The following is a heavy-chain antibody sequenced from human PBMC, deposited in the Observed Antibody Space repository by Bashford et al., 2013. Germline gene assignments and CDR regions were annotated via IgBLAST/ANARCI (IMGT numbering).Heavy chain of an antibody. CDR1: GYSFTSYW. J-gene: IGHJ5*02. D-gene: IGHD3-3*01. CDR2: IYPGDSHI. Sequence: GESLKISCKGSGYSFTSYWIAWVRQMPGKGLEWMGIIYPGDSHIRYSPSFQGQVTISSDRSISTAYLQWSSLKASDTAMYYCARSMYYDFRSDSYRLGWFDPVGPGNPGHRLL. V-gene: IGHV5-51*01. CDR3: ARSMYYDFRSDSYRLGWFDP.